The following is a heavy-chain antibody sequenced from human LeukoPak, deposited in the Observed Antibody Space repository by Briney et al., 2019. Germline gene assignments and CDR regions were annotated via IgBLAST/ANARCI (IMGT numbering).Heavy chain of an antibody. Sequence: GSLRLSCAASGFTFSSYEMNWVRQSPGKGLEWFGEIYHTGNTNYNPSLKSRVTMSVDRTMNQFSLSLNSVTAADTAVYYCARVGLGWCTGCFWYFDLWGRGTLVTVSS. CDR2: IYHTGNT. CDR3: ARVGLGWCTGCFWYFDL. D-gene: IGHD4-23*01. J-gene: IGHJ2*01. CDR1: GFTFSSYE. V-gene: IGHV4-4*02.